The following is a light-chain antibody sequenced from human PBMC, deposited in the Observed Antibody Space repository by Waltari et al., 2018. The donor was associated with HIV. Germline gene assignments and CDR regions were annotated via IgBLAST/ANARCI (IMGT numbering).Light chain of an antibody. Sequence: DMQMTQSPSSLSASVGQRVTITCRASQSISSYLNWYQQKPGKAPKLLIYAASSLQSGVPSRFSGSGSGTDFTLTISSLQPEDFATYYCQQSYSTPLITFGQGTRLEIK. J-gene: IGKJ5*01. V-gene: IGKV1-39*01. CDR3: QQSYSTPLIT. CDR1: QSISSY. CDR2: AAS.